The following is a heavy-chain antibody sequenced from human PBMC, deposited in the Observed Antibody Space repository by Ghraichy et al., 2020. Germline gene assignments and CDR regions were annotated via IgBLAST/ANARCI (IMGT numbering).Heavy chain of an antibody. CDR2: INPNSGGT. J-gene: IGHJ3*02. CDR3: ARDYSSSWGYDAFDI. D-gene: IGHD6-13*01. CDR1: GYTFTGYY. V-gene: IGHV1-2*02. Sequence: ASVKVSCKASGYTFTGYYMHWVRQAPGQGLEWMGWINPNSGGTNYAQKFQGRVTMTRDTSISTAYMELSRLRSDDTVVYYCARDYSSSWGYDAFDIWGQGTMVTVSS.